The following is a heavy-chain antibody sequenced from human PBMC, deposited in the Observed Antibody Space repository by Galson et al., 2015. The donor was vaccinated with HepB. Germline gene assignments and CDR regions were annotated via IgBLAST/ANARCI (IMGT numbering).Heavy chain of an antibody. Sequence: QSGAEVKKPGESLKISCKGSGYSFTSYWIGWVRHMPGKGLEWMGIIYPGDSDTRYSPSFQGQVTISADKSISTAYLQWSSLKASDTAMYYCARQVHYDSSGYYWLPSYYYYYGMDVWGQGTTVTVSS. J-gene: IGHJ6*02. CDR2: IYPGDSDT. CDR3: ARQVHYDSSGYYWLPSYYYYYGMDV. CDR1: GYSFTSYW. D-gene: IGHD3-22*01. V-gene: IGHV5-51*01.